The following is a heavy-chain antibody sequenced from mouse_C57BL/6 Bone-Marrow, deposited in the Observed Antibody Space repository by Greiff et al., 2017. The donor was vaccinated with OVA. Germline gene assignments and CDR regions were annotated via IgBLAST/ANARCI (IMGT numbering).Heavy chain of an antibody. Sequence: VQLQQPGAELVKPGASVQMSCKASGYTFTSYWITWVKQRPGQGLEWIGDIYPGSGSPNYTEKFTSKATLTVDTSSSTAYMQLSSLASEDSAVYYCARDSFAYWGQGTLVTVSA. CDR2: IYPGSGSP. V-gene: IGHV1-55*01. CDR1: GYTFTSYW. J-gene: IGHJ3*01. CDR3: ARDSFAY.